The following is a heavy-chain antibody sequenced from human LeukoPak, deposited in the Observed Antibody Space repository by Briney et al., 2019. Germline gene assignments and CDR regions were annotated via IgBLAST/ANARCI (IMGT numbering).Heavy chain of an antibody. Sequence: QPGGSLRLSCAASGFTFSNYGMHWVRQAPGKGLEWVSYISSSGSTIYYADSVKGRFTISRDNAKNSLYIQKNSLRAEDTAVYYCARSPGSGRPNCFDHWGQGTLVTVSS. CDR2: ISSSGSTI. CDR1: GFTFSNYG. J-gene: IGHJ5*02. CDR3: ARSPGSGRPNCFDH. V-gene: IGHV3-48*04.